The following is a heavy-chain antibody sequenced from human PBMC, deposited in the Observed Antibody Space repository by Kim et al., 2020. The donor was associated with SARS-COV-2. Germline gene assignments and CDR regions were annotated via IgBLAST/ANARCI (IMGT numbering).Heavy chain of an antibody. CDR1: GGSFSGYY. Sequence: SETLSLTCAVYGGSFSGYYWNWIRQPPGKGLEWIGEVNHSGSTNYNPSLKSRVTISVDTSKNQFSLKLNSVTAADTAVYYCARDPGERDLYFDYWGQGTLVTVSS. D-gene: IGHD4-17*01. CDR2: VNHSGST. CDR3: ARDPGERDLYFDY. J-gene: IGHJ4*02. V-gene: IGHV4-34*01.